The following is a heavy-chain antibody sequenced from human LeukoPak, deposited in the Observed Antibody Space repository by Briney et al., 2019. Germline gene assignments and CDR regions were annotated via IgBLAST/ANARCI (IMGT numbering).Heavy chain of an antibody. Sequence: ESGGSLRLSCAASGFTFSSYGMHWVRQAPGKGLEWVAVIWYDGSNKYYADSVKGRFTISRDNSKNTLYLQMNSLRAEDTAVYYCAKLSSGGAWFDPWGQGTLVTVSS. CDR1: GFTFSSYG. D-gene: IGHD1-26*01. J-gene: IGHJ5*02. V-gene: IGHV3-33*06. CDR3: AKLSSGGAWFDP. CDR2: IWYDGSNK.